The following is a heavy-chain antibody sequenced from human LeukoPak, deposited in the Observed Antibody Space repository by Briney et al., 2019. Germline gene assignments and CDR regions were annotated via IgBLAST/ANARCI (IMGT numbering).Heavy chain of an antibody. D-gene: IGHD3-22*01. V-gene: IGHV1-8*02. J-gene: IGHJ4*02. CDR1: GYTFTGYY. Sequence: ASVKVSCKASGYTFTGYYMHWVRQAPGQGLEWMGWMNPNSGNTGYVQKFQGRISMTRDNPISTAYMEQSSLRSDDTAVYYCTRGHDYYDSSGYYHSWGQGTLVTVSS. CDR3: TRGHDYYDSSGYYHS. CDR2: MNPNSGNT.